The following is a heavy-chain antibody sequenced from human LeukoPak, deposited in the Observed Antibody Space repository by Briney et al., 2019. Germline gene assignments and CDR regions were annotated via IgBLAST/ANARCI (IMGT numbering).Heavy chain of an antibody. CDR3: AREAVVTPAPYYYYGMDV. CDR2: ISYDGSNK. J-gene: IGHJ6*02. Sequence: GGSLRLSCVASGFTFSDAWMSWVRQAPGKGLEWVAVISYDGSNKYYADSVKGRFTISRDNSKNTLYLQMNSLRAEDTAVYYCAREAVVTPAPYYYYGMDVWGQGTTVTVSS. D-gene: IGHD4-23*01. CDR1: GFTFSDAW. V-gene: IGHV3-30*03.